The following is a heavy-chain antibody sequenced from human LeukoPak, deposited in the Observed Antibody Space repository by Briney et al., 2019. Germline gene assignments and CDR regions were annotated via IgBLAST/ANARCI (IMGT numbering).Heavy chain of an antibody. CDR2: VKSKTDGGTI. V-gene: IGHV3-15*01. CDR1: GFIFSNAW. J-gene: IGHJ4*02. CDR3: ATRYEILTGYYSQLDH. Sequence: PGGSLRLSCAASGFIFSNAWMTWVRQAPGKGLEWVGRVKSKTDGGTIDYAAPVKGRFTMSRDDSKDTLYLHMNSLETEDTGVYYCATRYEILTGYYSQLDHWGQGTLVTVSS. D-gene: IGHD3-9*01.